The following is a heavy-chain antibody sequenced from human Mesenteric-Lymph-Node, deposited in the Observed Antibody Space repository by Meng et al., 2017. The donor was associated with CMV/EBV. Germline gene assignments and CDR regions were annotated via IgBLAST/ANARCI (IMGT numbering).Heavy chain of an antibody. J-gene: IGHJ4*02. CDR2: IYHSGST. CDR3: ARRYSGYDYPFDY. CDR1: GGSSSRSNW. D-gene: IGHD5-12*01. V-gene: IGHV4-4*02. Sequence: AVSGGSSSRSNWWSWVRQPPGKGLEWIGEIYHSGSTNYNPSLKSRITISVDKSKNQFSLKLSSVTAADTAVYYCARRYSGYDYPFDYWGQGALVTVSS.